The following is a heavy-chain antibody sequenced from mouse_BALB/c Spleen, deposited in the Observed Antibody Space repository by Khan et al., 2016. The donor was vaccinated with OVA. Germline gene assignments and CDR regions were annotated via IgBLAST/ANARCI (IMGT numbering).Heavy chain of an antibody. CDR3: VRDGAYHRNDGWFAY. Sequence: VQLVESGAELASPGASVKMSCKASGYTFTSYTIHWIKVRPGQGLEWIGFINPSNGYTNYNQKFKDKAPLTADKSSTPVHMQLISLTSDDSAVYNCVRDGAYHRNDGWFAYWGQGTLVTVSA. CDR1: GYTFTSYT. D-gene: IGHD2-14*01. CDR2: INPSNGYT. V-gene: IGHV1-4*01. J-gene: IGHJ3*01.